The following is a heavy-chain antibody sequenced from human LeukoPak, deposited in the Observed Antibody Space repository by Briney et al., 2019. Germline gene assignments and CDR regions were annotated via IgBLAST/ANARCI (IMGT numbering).Heavy chain of an antibody. CDR2: IYSSGNT. Sequence: SETLSLTCTVSAGSISSYYWSWIPQPPGKGLEWIGFIYSSGNTNYKPSRERRVTISVDTSKNQFSLKLRFVPAADTAVYYCARHYYHSSGSYSFDYWGGGTLVTVSS. J-gene: IGHJ4*02. CDR3: ARHYYHSSGSYSFDY. CDR1: AGSISSYY. D-gene: IGHD3-22*01. V-gene: IGHV4-59*01.